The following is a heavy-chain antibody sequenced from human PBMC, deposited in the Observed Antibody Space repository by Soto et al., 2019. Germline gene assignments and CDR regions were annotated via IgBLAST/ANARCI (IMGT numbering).Heavy chain of an antibody. D-gene: IGHD3-22*01. V-gene: IGHV4-61*01. CDR2: IYYSGST. J-gene: IGHJ6*02. CDR3: ARVLYYYDSSGYYLSHYYYGVDV. Sequence: QVQLQEAGPGLVKPSATLSLTCTVSVGSVSSGSHYWSWIRQPPGKGLEWIGYIYYSGSTNYNPPLKSRVNISVDTSKNQFSLKLSSVTAADTAVYYCARVLYYYDSSGYYLSHYYYGVDVWGQGTTVTVSS. CDR1: VGSVSSGSHY.